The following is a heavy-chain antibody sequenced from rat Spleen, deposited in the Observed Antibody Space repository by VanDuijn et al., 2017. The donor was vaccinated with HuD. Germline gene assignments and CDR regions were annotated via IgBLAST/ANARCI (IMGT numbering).Heavy chain of an antibody. J-gene: IGHJ3*01. V-gene: IGHV5-22*01. Sequence: EVQLVESGGGLVQPGRSLKLSCAASGFIFSNYYMAWVRQAPTKGLEWVASISYEGSSTYYGDSVKGRFTISRDNAKSTLYLQMNSLRSEDTATYYCARGAPFAYWGQGTLVTVSS. CDR2: ISYEGSST. CDR3: ARGAPFAY. D-gene: IGHD3-1*01. CDR1: GFIFSNYY.